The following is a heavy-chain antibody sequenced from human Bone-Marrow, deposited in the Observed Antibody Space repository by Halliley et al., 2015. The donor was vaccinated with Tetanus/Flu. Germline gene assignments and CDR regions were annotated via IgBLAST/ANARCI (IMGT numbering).Heavy chain of an antibody. D-gene: IGHD1-1*01. J-gene: IGHJ6*02. V-gene: IGHV3-74*03. Sequence: SGIDPVGIKKYVDSVRGRFTTSRDNAKNMLYLKMSSLSGEDTAIYYCERDGRTTQDYFYLGMDVWGQGTTVPFSS. CDR3: ERDGRTTQDYFYLGMDV. CDR2: IDPVGIK.